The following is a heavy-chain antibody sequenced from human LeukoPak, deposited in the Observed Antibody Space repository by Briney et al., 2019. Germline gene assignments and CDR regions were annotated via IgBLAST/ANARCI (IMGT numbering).Heavy chain of an antibody. CDR3: ATDDYSNYGY. CDR1: GYSISSGYY. J-gene: IGHJ4*02. D-gene: IGHD4-11*01. V-gene: IGHV4-38-2*01. Sequence: PSETLSLTCAVSGYSISSGYYWGWIRQPPGKGLEWIGSIYHSGSTYYNPSPKSRVTISVDTSKNQFSLKLSSVTAADTAVYYCATDDYSNYGYWGQGTLVTVSS. CDR2: IYHSGST.